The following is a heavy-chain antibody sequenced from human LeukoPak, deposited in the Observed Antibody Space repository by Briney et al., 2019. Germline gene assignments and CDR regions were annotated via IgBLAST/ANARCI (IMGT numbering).Heavy chain of an antibody. CDR3: AKDREDSAMISGVFDL. Sequence: GGSLRLSCTASGFTFTSYAMTWVRQAPGKGLEWVSGISGSGGHTYNADSVEGRFTISRDNSKNTVSLQLSSLRVEDTAVYFCAKDREDSAMISGVFDLWGRGTLVTVS. CDR1: GFTFTSYA. CDR2: ISGSGGHT. J-gene: IGHJ2*01. D-gene: IGHD5-18*01. V-gene: IGHV3-23*01.